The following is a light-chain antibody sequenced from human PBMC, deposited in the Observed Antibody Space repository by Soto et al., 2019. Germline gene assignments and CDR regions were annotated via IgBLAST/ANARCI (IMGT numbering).Light chain of an antibody. CDR1: STDFVGYYR. Sequence: QSALTQPPSVSGSPGQSVTISCTGTSTDFVGYYRVSWYQQPPGTAPKLMIYEVSKRPSGVPDRFSGSKSGNTASLTISGLQAADEADYYCSLYTSENAYVFGTGTKLTVL. CDR3: SLYTSENAYV. CDR2: EVS. V-gene: IGLV2-18*01. J-gene: IGLJ1*01.